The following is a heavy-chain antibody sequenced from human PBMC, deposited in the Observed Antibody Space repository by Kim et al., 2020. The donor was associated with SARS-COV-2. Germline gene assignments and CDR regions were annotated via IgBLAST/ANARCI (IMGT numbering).Heavy chain of an antibody. V-gene: IGHV1-8*01. J-gene: IGHJ4*02. CDR3: ARGGPYGDYVDY. Sequence: GNAHKFPGRVTMTRNTSLSTAYMELSSLRSEDTAVYYCARGGPYGDYVDYWGQGTLVTVSS. D-gene: IGHD4-17*01.